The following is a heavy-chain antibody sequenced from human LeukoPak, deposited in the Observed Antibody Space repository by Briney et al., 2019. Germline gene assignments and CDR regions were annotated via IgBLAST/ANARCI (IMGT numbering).Heavy chain of an antibody. CDR2: INSDGSST. D-gene: IGHD6-13*01. CDR3: ANLAGIAAAGTFDY. Sequence: GGSLRLSCAASGFTFSSYWMHWVRQAPGKGLVWVSRINSDGSSTSYADSVNGRFTISRDNAKNTLYLQMNSLRAEDTAVYYCANLAGIAAAGTFDYWGQGTLVTVSS. V-gene: IGHV3-74*01. CDR1: GFTFSSYW. J-gene: IGHJ4*02.